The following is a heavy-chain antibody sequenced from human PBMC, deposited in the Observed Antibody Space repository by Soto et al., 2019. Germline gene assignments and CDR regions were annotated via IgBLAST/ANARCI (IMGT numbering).Heavy chain of an antibody. CDR1: GSTFDDYA. J-gene: IGHJ4*02. CDR2: ISWNSGSI. Sequence: EVQLVESGGGLVQPGRSLRLSCAASGSTFDDYAMHWVRRAPGKGLEWVSGISWNSGSIGYADSVKGRFTISRDNAKNSLYLRMNSLRAEDTALYYCANGGYDRSGNYFDYWGQGTLVTVSS. CDR3: ANGGYDRSGNYFDY. D-gene: IGHD3-22*01. V-gene: IGHV3-9*01.